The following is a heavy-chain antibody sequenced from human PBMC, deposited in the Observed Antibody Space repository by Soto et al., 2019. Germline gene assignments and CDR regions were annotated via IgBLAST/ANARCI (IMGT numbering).Heavy chain of an antibody. CDR1: GFTFSSYG. D-gene: IGHD2-15*01. J-gene: IGHJ4*02. V-gene: IGHV3-30*18. Sequence: QVQLVESGGGVVQPGRSLRLYCAASGFTFSSYGMHWVRQAPGKGLEWVAVISYDGSNKYYAYSVKGRFTISSDNSKNTLYLQMNRLRAEDTAVYYCAKETYSGPLDYWGQGTLVTVSS. CDR3: AKETYSGPLDY. CDR2: ISYDGSNK.